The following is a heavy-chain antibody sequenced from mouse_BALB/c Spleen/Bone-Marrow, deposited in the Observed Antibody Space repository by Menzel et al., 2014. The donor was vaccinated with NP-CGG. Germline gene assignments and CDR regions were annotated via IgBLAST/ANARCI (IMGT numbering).Heavy chain of an antibody. J-gene: IGHJ1*01. Sequence: EVKVVDSGAELVKPGASVKLSCTASGFNIKDTYMHWVKQRPEQGLEWIGRIDPANGNTKYDPKFQGKATITADTSSNTAYLQLSSLTSEDTAVYYCATMITDWYFDVWGAGTTVTVSS. CDR2: IDPANGNT. CDR3: ATMITDWYFDV. CDR1: GFNIKDTY. V-gene: IGHV14-3*02. D-gene: IGHD2-4*01.